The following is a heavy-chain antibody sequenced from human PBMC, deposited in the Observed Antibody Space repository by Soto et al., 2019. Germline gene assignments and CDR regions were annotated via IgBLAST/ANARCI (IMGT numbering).Heavy chain of an antibody. Sequence: GGSLRLSCAASGFTFSSYGMHWVRQAPGKGLEWVAVISYDGSNKYYADSVKGRFTISRDNSKNTLYLQMNSLRAEDTAVYYCAKGGTSGYDNYYFDYWGQGTLVTVSS. V-gene: IGHV3-30*18. D-gene: IGHD5-12*01. CDR3: AKGGTSGYDNYYFDY. J-gene: IGHJ4*02. CDR1: GFTFSSYG. CDR2: ISYDGSNK.